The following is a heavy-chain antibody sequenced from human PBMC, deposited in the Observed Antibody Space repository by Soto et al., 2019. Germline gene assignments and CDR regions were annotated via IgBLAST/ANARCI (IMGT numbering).Heavy chain of an antibody. CDR1: GGSISSYY. Sequence: PSETLSLTCTVSGGSISSYYWSWIRQPPGKGLEWIGYIYYSGSTNYNPSLKSRVTISVDTSKNQFSLKLSSVTAADTAVYYCAGDKGYCSGGSCYPVYAFDIWGQGTMVTVSS. V-gene: IGHV4-59*08. CDR3: AGDKGYCSGGSCYPVYAFDI. J-gene: IGHJ3*02. D-gene: IGHD2-15*01. CDR2: IYYSGST.